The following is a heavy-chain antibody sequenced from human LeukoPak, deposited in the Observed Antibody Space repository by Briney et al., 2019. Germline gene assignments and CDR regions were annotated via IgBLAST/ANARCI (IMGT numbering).Heavy chain of an antibody. CDR1: GFTVSSNY. D-gene: IGHD3-9*01. CDR3: ARVRYYDILTGYYNIGFDY. J-gene: IGHJ4*02. Sequence: GGSLRLSYAASGFTVSSNYMSWVRQAPGKGLEWVSVIYSGGSTYYADSVKGRFTISRDNSKNTLYLQMNSLRAEDTAVYYCARVRYYDILTGYYNIGFDYWGQGTLVTVSS. V-gene: IGHV3-66*01. CDR2: IYSGGST.